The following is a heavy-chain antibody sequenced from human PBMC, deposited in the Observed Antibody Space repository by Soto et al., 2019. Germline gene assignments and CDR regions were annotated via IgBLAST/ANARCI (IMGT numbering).Heavy chain of an antibody. CDR1: GYTFTSYG. J-gene: IGHJ3*02. Sequence: ASVKVSCKASGYTFTSYGISWVRQAPGQGLEWMGWISAYNGNTNYAQKLQARVTMTTDTSTSTAYMELRSLRSDDTTVDYCASGGGGSWPHAFDIWGQGTMVTVSS. V-gene: IGHV1-18*01. CDR2: ISAYNGNT. D-gene: IGHD2-15*01. CDR3: ASGGGGSWPHAFDI.